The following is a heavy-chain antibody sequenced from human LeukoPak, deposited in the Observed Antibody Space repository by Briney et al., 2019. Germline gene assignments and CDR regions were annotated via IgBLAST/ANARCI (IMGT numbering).Heavy chain of an antibody. D-gene: IGHD4-23*01. CDR3: AKDDSYGGNSNFDY. V-gene: IGHV3-9*01. CDR1: GFTFDDYA. CDR2: ISWNSGSI. J-gene: IGHJ4*02. Sequence: QSGESLRRSCAASGFTFDDYAMHGVRQAPGKGLEWVSGISWNSGSIDYADSVKGRFTISRDNAKNSLYLQMNSLRAEDTALYYCAKDDSYGGNSNFDYWGQGTLVTVSS.